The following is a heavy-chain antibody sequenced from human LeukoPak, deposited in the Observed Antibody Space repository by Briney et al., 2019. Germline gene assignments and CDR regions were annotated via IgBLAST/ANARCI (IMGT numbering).Heavy chain of an antibody. J-gene: IGHJ4*02. CDR2: INYSGGT. CDR3: ASTTSSWSSYFEY. V-gene: IGHV4-59*01. CDR1: GASISSYY. D-gene: IGHD6-13*01. Sequence: SETLSLTCTVSGASISSYYWSWIRQPPGKGLEWVGDINYSGGTNNNPSLKSRVTISLDTSKNQFSLKLTSVTAADTAVYYCASTTSSWSSYFEYWGQGILVTVSS.